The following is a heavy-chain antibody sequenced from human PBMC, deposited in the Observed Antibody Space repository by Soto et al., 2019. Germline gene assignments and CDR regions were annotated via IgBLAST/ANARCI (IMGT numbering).Heavy chain of an antibody. CDR3: ARGKWITSDWGPTRENYYELDI. V-gene: IGHV1-46*01. CDR2: INPTGDGT. J-gene: IGHJ6*02. CDR1: GYSFTSYY. Sequence: ASVKVSCKASGYSFTSYYMHWVRQAPGQGLEWVGLINPTGDGTSYAQKFQGRLTIAADASTSTVYMELSSLSSEDTAVYYCARGKWITSDWGPTRENYYELDIWGQGTTVTVSS. D-gene: IGHD7-27*01.